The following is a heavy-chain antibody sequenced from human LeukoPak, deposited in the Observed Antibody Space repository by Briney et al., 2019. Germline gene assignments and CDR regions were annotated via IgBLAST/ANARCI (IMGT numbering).Heavy chain of an antibody. Sequence: GGSLRLSCAASGFTFTRYGMVWVRQAPGKGLEWVSYISGSTSAVYYADSVRGRFTISRDNAKNSLYLQMNSLRDDDTAVYYRARRERQSANYYYFDYWGQGTLVTVSS. CDR3: ARRERQSANYYYFDY. J-gene: IGHJ4*02. V-gene: IGHV3-48*02. CDR1: GFTFTRYG. D-gene: IGHD4/OR15-4a*01. CDR2: ISGSTSAV.